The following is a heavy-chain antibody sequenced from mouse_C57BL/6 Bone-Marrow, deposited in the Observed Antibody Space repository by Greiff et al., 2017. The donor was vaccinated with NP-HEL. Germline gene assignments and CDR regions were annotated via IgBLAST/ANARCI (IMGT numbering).Heavy chain of an antibody. CDR1: GYSITSGYY. D-gene: IGHD2-2*01. J-gene: IGHJ4*01. Sequence: EVKLQESGPGLVKPSQSLSLTCSVTGYSITSGYYWNWIRQFPGNKLEWMGYISYDGSNNYNPSLKNRISITRDTSKNQFFLKLNSVTTEDTATYYCARWLLGSWGQGTSVTVSS. V-gene: IGHV3-6*01. CDR2: ISYDGSN. CDR3: ARWLLGS.